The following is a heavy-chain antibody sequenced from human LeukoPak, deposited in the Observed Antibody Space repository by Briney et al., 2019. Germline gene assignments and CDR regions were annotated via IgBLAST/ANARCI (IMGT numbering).Heavy chain of an antibody. Sequence: SETLSLTCSVSGGYISSYYWSWIRQPAGKGLEWIGRIYTSGSTNYNPSLKSRVTMSVDTSKNQFSLKLSSVTAADTAVYYCTLGYSYGYEDYWGQGTLVTVSS. V-gene: IGHV4-4*07. CDR1: GGYISSYY. CDR3: TLGYSYGYEDY. CDR2: IYTSGST. D-gene: IGHD5-18*01. J-gene: IGHJ4*02.